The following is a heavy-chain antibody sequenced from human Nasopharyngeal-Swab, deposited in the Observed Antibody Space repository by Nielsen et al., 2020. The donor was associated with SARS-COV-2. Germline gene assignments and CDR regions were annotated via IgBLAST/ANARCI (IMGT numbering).Heavy chain of an antibody. CDR2: ISGVSTYI. Sequence: GEPLKISCAVSGFSFSTYSMNWVRQAPGKGLEWVSTISGVSTYIFYADSVKGRFTMSRDNAKNSLYLQLNSLRAEDTAVYYCARVIKDRTLYGTDVWGQGTTVTVSS. V-gene: IGHV3-21*01. D-gene: IGHD3-10*01. CDR1: GFSFSTYS. J-gene: IGHJ6*02. CDR3: ARVIKDRTLYGTDV.